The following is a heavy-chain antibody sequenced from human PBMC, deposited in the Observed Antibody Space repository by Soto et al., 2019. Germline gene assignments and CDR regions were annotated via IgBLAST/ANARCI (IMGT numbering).Heavy chain of an antibody. V-gene: IGHV3-23*01. J-gene: IGHJ4*02. CDR2: ISGSGGST. Sequence: TGGLLRLPCTASGVTFNTYAISWVRQAPGKGLEWVSGISGSGGSTYYADSAKGRFTISRDNSKNTLYLQMNSLRAEDTAVYYCARDLGGVVVPAAFFDYWGQGTLVTVSS. CDR3: ARDLGGVVVPAAFFDY. CDR1: GVTFNTYA. D-gene: IGHD2-2*01.